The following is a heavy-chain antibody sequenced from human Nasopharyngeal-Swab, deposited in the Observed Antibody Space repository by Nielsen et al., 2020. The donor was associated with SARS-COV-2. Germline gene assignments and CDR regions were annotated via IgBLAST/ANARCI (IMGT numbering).Heavy chain of an antibody. V-gene: IGHV4-38-2*02. CDR2: IYHSGST. CDR1: GYSISSGYY. CDR3: ARTSAYDSTGYYYEEDAFEI. Sequence: SETLSLTCTVSGYSISSGYYWGWIRQPPGKGLEWIGSIYHSGSTYYNPSLKSRVTISVDMSKNQFSLHLSSVTAADTAVYYCARTSAYDSTGYYYEEDAFEIWGQGTMVTVSS. J-gene: IGHJ3*02. D-gene: IGHD3-22*01.